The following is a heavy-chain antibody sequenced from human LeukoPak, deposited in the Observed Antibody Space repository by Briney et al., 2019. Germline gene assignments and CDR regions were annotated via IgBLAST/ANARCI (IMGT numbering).Heavy chain of an antibody. D-gene: IGHD3-3*01. Sequence: GGSLRLSCAASGFTFSSYSMNWVRQAPGKGLEWISYISSGSSTIYYADSVKGRFTISRDNAKNSLYLQMNSLRAEDTAVYYCARDGPLFWSGYYAFDIWGQGTMVTVSS. J-gene: IGHJ3*02. CDR2: ISSGSSTI. CDR3: ARDGPLFWSGYYAFDI. CDR1: GFTFSSYS. V-gene: IGHV3-48*04.